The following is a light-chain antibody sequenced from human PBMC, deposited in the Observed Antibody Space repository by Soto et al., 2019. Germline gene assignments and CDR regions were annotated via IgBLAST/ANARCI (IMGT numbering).Light chain of an antibody. V-gene: IGKV3-11*01. J-gene: IGKJ1*01. CDR1: QSVSSN. CDR3: QQRSNWPPT. Sequence: EIMMTHSPPTLSVSPGERATLSCRASQSVSSNLAWYQQKPGQAPRLLIYDASTRATGIPARFSGSGSGTDFTLTITSLEPEDFAVYYCQQRSNWPPTFGQGTKVDI. CDR2: DAS.